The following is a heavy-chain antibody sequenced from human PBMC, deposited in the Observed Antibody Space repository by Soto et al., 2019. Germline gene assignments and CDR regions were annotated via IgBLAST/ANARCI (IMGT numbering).Heavy chain of an antibody. CDR3: ARTTVTTSGVTASKLDY. D-gene: IGHD4-17*01. CDR2: IYYSGST. V-gene: IGHV4-61*01. J-gene: IGHJ4*02. CDR1: GGSVSSGSYY. Sequence: SETLSLTCTVSGGSVSSGSYYWSWIRQPPGKGLEWIGYIYYSGSTNYNPSLKSRVTISVDTSKNQFSLKLSSVTAADTAVYYCARTTVTTSGVTASKLDYWGQGTLVTVSS.